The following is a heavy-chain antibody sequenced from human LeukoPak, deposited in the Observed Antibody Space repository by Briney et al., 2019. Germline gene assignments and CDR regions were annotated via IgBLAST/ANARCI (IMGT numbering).Heavy chain of an antibody. CDR3: ARGRGDYGGYYFDY. J-gene: IGHJ4*02. CDR1: GYTFTSYD. V-gene: IGHV1-8*01. Sequence: ASVKVSCKASGYTFTSYDINWVRQATGQGLEWMGWMNPNSGNTGYARKFQGRVTMTRNTSISTAYMELSSLRSEDTAVYYCARGRGDYGGYYFDYWGQGTLVTVSS. CDR2: MNPNSGNT. D-gene: IGHD4-17*01.